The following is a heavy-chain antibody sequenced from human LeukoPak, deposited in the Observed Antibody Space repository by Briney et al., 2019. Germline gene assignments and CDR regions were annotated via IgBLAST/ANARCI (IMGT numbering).Heavy chain of an antibody. CDR1: GFTFSSYA. V-gene: IGHV3-23*01. Sequence: SGGSLRLSCAASGFTFSSYAMSWVRQAPGKGLEWVSVISGSGGSTYYADSVKGRFTISRDNAKDTLYLQMTSLRVEDTAVYSCASLLTPYHGSGGGGMDVWGQGTTVTVS. CDR2: ISGSGGST. CDR3: ASLLTPYHGSGGGGMDV. J-gene: IGHJ6*02. D-gene: IGHD3-10*01.